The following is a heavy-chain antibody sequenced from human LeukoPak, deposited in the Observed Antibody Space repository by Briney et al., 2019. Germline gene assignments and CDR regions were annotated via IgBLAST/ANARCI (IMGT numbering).Heavy chain of an antibody. D-gene: IGHD3-22*01. CDR3: ASGYYDSSGYSSPTDY. V-gene: IGHV1-46*01. Sequence: ASVKVSCMASGYTFTSYYMHWVRQAPGQGLEWMGIINPSGGSTSYAQKFQGRVTMTRDTSTSTVYMELSSLRSEDTAVYYCASGYYDSSGYSSPTDYWGQGTLVTVSS. J-gene: IGHJ4*02. CDR1: GYTFTSYY. CDR2: INPSGGST.